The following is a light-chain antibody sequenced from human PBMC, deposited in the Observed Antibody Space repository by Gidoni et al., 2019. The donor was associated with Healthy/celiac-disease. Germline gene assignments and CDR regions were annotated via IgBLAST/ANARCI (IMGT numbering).Light chain of an antibody. V-gene: IGKV1-39*01. CDR2: ATS. Sequence: SQMTPIPSSLSAAVGDRVTITRRASQSISSYVTGYQQKPGKAPKLLICATSSLHRWVPSRFSGIGSGKDFTLTISTLQSEDCASYFCQQSYRTLTWTFGQGTKVEIK. CDR3: QQSYRTLTWT. J-gene: IGKJ1*01. CDR1: QSISSY.